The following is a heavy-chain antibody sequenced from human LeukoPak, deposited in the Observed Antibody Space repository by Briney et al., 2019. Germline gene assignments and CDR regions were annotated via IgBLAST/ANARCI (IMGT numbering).Heavy chain of an antibody. J-gene: IGHJ4*02. Sequence: PSETLSLTCTVSGGSIGSTSYYWGWIRQPPGKGLEWIGSIYYSGSTYYNPSLKSRVTISVDTSKNQFSLGLSSVTAADTAVYYCARHSSLGSGYYYWGQGTLVTVSS. CDR2: IYYSGST. CDR1: GGSIGSTSYY. V-gene: IGHV4-39*01. CDR3: ARHSSLGSGYYY. D-gene: IGHD3-22*01.